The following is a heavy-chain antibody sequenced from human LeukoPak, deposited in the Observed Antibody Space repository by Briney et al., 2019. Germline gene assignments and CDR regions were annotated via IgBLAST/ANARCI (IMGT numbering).Heavy chain of an antibody. CDR2: INPSGGST. CDR1: GYTFTSYY. CDR3: ARDFPAAGDFDY. J-gene: IGHJ4*02. V-gene: IGHV1-46*01. Sequence: ASVKVSCRASGYTFTSYYMHWVRQAPGQGLEWMGIINPSGGSTSYAQKFQGRVTMTRDTSTSTVYMELSSLRSEDTAVYYCARDFPAAGDFDYWGQGTLVTVSS. D-gene: IGHD6-13*01.